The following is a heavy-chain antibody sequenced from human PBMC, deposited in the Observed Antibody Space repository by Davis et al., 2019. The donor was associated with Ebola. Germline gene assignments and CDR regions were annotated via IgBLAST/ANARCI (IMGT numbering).Heavy chain of an antibody. CDR3: ARGRRLLADAFHI. Sequence: WGSLRLSCAASGFTFSTYAMNWVRQAPGKGLEWVSTISSSSNYIYYAESVKGRFTISRDNAKNSLTLQMNSLGAEDTAVYYCARGRRLLADAFHIWGQGTMVTASS. D-gene: IGHD2-8*02. V-gene: IGHV3-21*01. J-gene: IGHJ3*02. CDR1: GFTFSTYA. CDR2: ISSSSNYI.